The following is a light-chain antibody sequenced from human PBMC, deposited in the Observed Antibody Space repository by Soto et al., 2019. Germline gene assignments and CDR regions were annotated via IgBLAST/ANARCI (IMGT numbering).Light chain of an antibody. J-gene: IGLJ1*01. CDR1: SSDIGAYIY. CDR3: SSYAASNNFV. V-gene: IGLV2-8*01. CDR2: EVS. Sequence: QSALTQPPSASGSPGQSVTISCTGTSSDIGAYIYVSWYQQHPGKAPKLMISEVSRRPSGVPQRFSGSKSGNTASLTVSGLQADDEAHYYCSSYAASNNFVFGTGTKLTV.